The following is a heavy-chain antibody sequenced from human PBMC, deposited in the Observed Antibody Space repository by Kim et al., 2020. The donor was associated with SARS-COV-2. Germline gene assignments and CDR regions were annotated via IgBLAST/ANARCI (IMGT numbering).Heavy chain of an antibody. Sequence: SETLSLTCTASGGSVSSGSYYWNWIRQPPGKGLEWIGYIYYSGSTNYNPSFKGRVTISVDTSKNHFSLKLSSVTAADTAVYYCARGSGWLSDLWGRGTLV. J-gene: IGHJ2*01. CDR2: IYYSGST. CDR1: GGSVSSGSYY. D-gene: IGHD3-10*01. CDR3: ARGSGWLSDL. V-gene: IGHV4-61*03.